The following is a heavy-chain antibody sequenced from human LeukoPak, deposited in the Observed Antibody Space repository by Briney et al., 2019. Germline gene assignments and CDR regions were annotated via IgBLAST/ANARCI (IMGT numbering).Heavy chain of an antibody. V-gene: IGHV4-59*01. CDR2: IYYSGST. CDR1: GGSISSYY. D-gene: IGHD2-15*01. CDR3: ARSVEGYCRGGSCYSYSYYMDV. J-gene: IGHJ6*03. Sequence: SETLSLTGTVSGGSISSYYWSWIRQPPGKGLEWIGYIYYSGSTNYNPSLKSRVTISVDTSKNQFSLKLSSVTAADTAVYYCARSVEGYCRGGSCYSYSYYMDVWGKGTTVTVSS.